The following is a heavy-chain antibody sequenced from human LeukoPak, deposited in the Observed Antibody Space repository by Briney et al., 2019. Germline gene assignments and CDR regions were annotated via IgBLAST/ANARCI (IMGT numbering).Heavy chain of an antibody. CDR2: NSGSGGST. V-gene: IGHV3-23*01. D-gene: IGHD3-3*01. CDR1: GFSFSSYA. J-gene: IGHJ4*02. Sequence: AGSLRLSCAASGFSFSSYAMSWVRQAPGKGLEWVSGNSGSGGSTYYADSVKGRFTISRDNSKNTLYLQMNSLRAEDTAVYYCAKGFYKGVFDYWGQGTLVSVSS. CDR3: AKGFYKGVFDY.